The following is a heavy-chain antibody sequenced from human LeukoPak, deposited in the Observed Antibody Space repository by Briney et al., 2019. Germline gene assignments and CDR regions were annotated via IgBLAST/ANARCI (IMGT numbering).Heavy chain of an antibody. J-gene: IGHJ3*02. CDR2: ISGSGVNT. Sequence: GGSLRLSCAASGFTFSNYAMSWVRQAPGKGLEWVSGISGSGVNTYYADSVKSRRTISRDNSKNTLYLQMNSLRAEDTAVYFCAKMLLIYYDSSGGAFDIWGQGTMVTISS. CDR3: AKMLLIYYDSSGGAFDI. CDR1: GFTFSNYA. D-gene: IGHD3-22*01. V-gene: IGHV3-23*01.